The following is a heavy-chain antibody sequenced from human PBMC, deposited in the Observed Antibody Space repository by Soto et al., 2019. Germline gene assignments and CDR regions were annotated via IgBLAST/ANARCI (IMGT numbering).Heavy chain of an antibody. CDR1: GFSLSTRGVG. J-gene: IGHJ4*02. Sequence: QITLKESGPTLVKPTQTLTLTCTFSGFSLSTRGVGVGWIRQPPRKALVWLALIYWDDDKRYSPSLKSRLTITKDTSKNQVVLTMTNMDPVDTATYYCAHGEDRITFGGVIVTPYFDYWGQGTLVTVSS. CDR2: IYWDDDK. CDR3: AHGEDRITFGGVIVTPYFDY. D-gene: IGHD3-16*02. V-gene: IGHV2-5*02.